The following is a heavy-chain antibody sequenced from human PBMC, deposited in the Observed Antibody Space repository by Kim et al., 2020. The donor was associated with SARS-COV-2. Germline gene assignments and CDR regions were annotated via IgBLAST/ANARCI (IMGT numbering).Heavy chain of an antibody. CDR3: EASDF. Sequence: ISASGLETNYADSVRGRSTISRDNSKSTLFLQMSSLRVEDTAVYYCEASDFWGQGALVTVSS. V-gene: IGHV3-23*01. J-gene: IGHJ4*02. CDR2: ISASGLET.